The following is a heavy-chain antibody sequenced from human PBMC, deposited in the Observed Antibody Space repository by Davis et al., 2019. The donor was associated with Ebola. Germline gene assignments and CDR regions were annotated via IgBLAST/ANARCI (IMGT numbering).Heavy chain of an antibody. D-gene: IGHD3-16*02. J-gene: IGHJ4*02. CDR1: GYTFTSYG. CDR2: ISAYNGNT. V-gene: IGHV1-18*01. Sequence: ASVKVSCKASGYTFTSYGISWVRQAPGQGLEWMGWISAYNGNTNYAQKLQGRVTMTTDTSTSTAYMELRSLRSDDTAVYYCARTPHPYYDYIWGSYRPLDYWGQGTLVTVSS. CDR3: ARTPHPYYDYIWGSYRPLDY.